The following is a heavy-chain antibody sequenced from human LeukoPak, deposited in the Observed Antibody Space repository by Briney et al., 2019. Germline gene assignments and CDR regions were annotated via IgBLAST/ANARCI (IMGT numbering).Heavy chain of an antibody. V-gene: IGHV4-61*09. Sequence: SETLSLTCTVSGGSISSGSYYWSWIRQSAGKGLEWIGHIYSGGNTNYNPSLKSRVTMSVDTSKNQFSLKLISVTAADTAVYYCARASGGIQLWDYWGQGTLVTVSS. CDR1: GGSISSGSYY. CDR2: IYSGGNT. J-gene: IGHJ4*02. CDR3: ARASGGIQLWDY. D-gene: IGHD3-16*01.